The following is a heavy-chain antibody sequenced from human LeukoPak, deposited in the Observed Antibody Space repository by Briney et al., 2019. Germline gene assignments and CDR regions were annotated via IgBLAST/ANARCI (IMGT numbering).Heavy chain of an antibody. CDR2: INHSGST. J-gene: IGHJ4*02. D-gene: IGHD6-19*01. CDR1: GGSFSGYY. V-gene: IGHV4-34*01. Sequence: SETLSLTCAVYGGSFSGYYWSWIRQPPGKGLEWIGEINHSGSTNYNPSLKSRVTISVDTSKNQFSLKLSSVTAADTAVYYCGRGFPGKAVVWGQGTLVTVSS. CDR3: GRGFPGKAVV.